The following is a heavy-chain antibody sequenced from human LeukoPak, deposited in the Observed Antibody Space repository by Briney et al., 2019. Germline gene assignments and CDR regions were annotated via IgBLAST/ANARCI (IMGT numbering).Heavy chain of an antibody. CDR1: GFTFSSYA. CDR3: AAGGRTNWFDP. CDR2: ISYDGSNK. J-gene: IGHJ5*02. D-gene: IGHD2-8*01. Sequence: PGGSLRLSCAASGFTFSSYAMHWVHQAPGKRLEWVAVISYDGSNKYYADSVKGRFTISRDNSKNTLYLQMNSLRAEDTAVYYCAAGGRTNWFDPWGQGTLVTVSS. V-gene: IGHV3-30*04.